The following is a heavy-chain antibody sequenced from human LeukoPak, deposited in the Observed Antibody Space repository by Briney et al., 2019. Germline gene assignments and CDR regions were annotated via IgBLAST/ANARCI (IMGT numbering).Heavy chain of an antibody. D-gene: IGHD2-15*01. CDR3: ARGLALLRPLLRYCSGGSCYPQGGMDV. CDR1: GGSFSGYY. Sequence: SETLSLTCAVYGGSFSGYYWSWIRQPPGKGLEWIGEINHSGSTNYNPSLKSRVTISVDTSKNQFSLKLSSVTAADTAVYYCARGLALLRPLLRYCSGGSCYPQGGMDVWGQGTTVTVSS. J-gene: IGHJ6*02. V-gene: IGHV4-34*01. CDR2: INHSGST.